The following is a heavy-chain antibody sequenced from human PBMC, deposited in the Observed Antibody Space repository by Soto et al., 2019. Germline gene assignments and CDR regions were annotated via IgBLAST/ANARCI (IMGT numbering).Heavy chain of an antibody. V-gene: IGHV3-30-3*01. CDR2: ISYDGSNK. Sequence: GGSLRLSCSASGFTFSSYAMHWVRQAPGKGLEWVAVISYDGSNKYYADSVKGRFTISRDNSKNTLYLQMNSLRAEDTAVYYCRGGTNYFDYWGQGTLVTVSS. CDR1: GFTFSSYA. D-gene: IGHD3-16*01. CDR3: RGGTNYFDY. J-gene: IGHJ4*02.